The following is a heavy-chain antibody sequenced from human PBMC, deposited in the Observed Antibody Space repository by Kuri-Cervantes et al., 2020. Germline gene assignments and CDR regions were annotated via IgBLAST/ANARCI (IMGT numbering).Heavy chain of an antibody. CDR3: ARANLPYFDWLFSDAFDI. J-gene: IGHJ3*02. Sequence: ETLSLTCAASGFTFSSYWMHWVRQAPGKGLVWVSRINSDGSSTSYADSVKGRFTISRDNAKNTLYLQMNSLRAEDTAVYYCARANLPYFDWLFSDAFDIWGQGTMVTDSS. D-gene: IGHD3-9*01. CDR2: INSDGSST. CDR1: GFTFSSYW. V-gene: IGHV3-74*01.